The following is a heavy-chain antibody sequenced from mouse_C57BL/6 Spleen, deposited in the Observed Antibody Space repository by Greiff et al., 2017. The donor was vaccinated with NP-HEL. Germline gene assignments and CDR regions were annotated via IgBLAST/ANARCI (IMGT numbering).Heavy chain of an antibody. D-gene: IGHD4-1*01. V-gene: IGHV1-69*01. CDR1: GYTFTSYW. CDR2: IDPSDSNT. Sequence: VQLQQPGAELVMPGASVKLSCKASGYTFTSYWMHWVKQRPGQGLEWIGEIDPSDSNTTSHQTFKGKSTLTIDKSSSTAYMQLSSLTSEDSAVYYCARGRNWDGFAYWGQGTLVTVSA. CDR3: ARGRNWDGFAY. J-gene: IGHJ3*01.